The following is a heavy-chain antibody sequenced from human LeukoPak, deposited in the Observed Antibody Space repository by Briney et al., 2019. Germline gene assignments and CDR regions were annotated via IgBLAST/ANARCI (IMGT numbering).Heavy chain of an antibody. V-gene: IGHV1-69*05. CDR3: ARPRHTVTTPPDY. CDR1: GGTFSSYA. Sequence: SVKVSCKASGGTFSSYAISWVRQAPGQGLEWMGGIIPIFGTANYAQKFQGRVTITTDESTSTAYMELSSLRSDDTAVYYCARPRHTVTTPPDYWGQGTLVTVSS. CDR2: IIPIFGTA. D-gene: IGHD4-17*01. J-gene: IGHJ4*02.